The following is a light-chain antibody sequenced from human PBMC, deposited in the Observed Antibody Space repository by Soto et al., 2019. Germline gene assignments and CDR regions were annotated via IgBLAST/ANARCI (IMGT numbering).Light chain of an antibody. CDR1: QSVPNY. CDR3: QQRDDLYT. V-gene: IGKV3-11*01. CDR2: DAS. Sequence: EIVLTQSPATLSLSPGERATLSCRASQSVPNYVAWYQQKPGQAPRLLIYDASNRATGIPARFSGSGSGTDFTLTISSLAPEDFGVYYCQQRDDLYTFGQGTKLEIK. J-gene: IGKJ2*01.